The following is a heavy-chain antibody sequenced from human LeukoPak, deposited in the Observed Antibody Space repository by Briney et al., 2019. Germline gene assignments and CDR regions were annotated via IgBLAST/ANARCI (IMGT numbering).Heavy chain of an antibody. J-gene: IGHJ4*02. D-gene: IGHD6-13*01. CDR1: GFTFSSYW. CDR2: INTEGSIT. V-gene: IGHV3-74*01. CDR3: ARVEVGIIAAARLDY. Sequence: PGGSLRLSCAASGFTFSSYWMHWVRQAPGKGLVWVSRINTEGSITTYADSVKGRFTISRDNAKNSLYLQMNSLRAEDTAVYYCARVEVGIIAAARLDYWGQGTLVTVSS.